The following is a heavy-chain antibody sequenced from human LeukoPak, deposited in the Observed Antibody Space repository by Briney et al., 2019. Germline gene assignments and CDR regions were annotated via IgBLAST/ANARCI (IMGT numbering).Heavy chain of an antibody. Sequence: GGSLRLSCAASGFTFSSHATIWVRQAPGKGLEWVSAISSTGDRTYHADSVKGRFTISRDNSKNTLYLQMNSLRVEDTAVYYCANHFDGSASELWYFDLWGRGTLVTVSS. D-gene: IGHD3-22*01. V-gene: IGHV3-23*01. CDR1: GFTFSSHA. CDR2: ISSTGDRT. CDR3: ANHFDGSASELWYFDL. J-gene: IGHJ2*01.